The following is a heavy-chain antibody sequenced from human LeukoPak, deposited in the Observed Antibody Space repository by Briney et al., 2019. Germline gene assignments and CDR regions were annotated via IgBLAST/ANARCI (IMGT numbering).Heavy chain of an antibody. CDR1: GGTFSSYA. D-gene: IGHD6-13*01. CDR3: ARDRVGSSWYYFDY. V-gene: IGHV1-46*01. Sequence: ASVKVSCKASGGTFSSYAISWVRQAPGQGLEWMGIINPSGGSTSYAQKFQGRVTMTRDTSTSTVYMELSSLRSEDTAVYYCARDRVGSSWYYFDYWGQGTLVTVSS. CDR2: INPSGGST. J-gene: IGHJ4*02.